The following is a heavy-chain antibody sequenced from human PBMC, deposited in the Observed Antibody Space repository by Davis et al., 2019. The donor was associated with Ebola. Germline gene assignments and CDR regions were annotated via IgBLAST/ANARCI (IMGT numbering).Heavy chain of an antibody. D-gene: IGHD1-26*01. CDR1: GGSMSSYY. CDR2: IYYSGRT. J-gene: IGHJ4*02. Sequence: MPSETLSLTCTVSGGSMSSYYWSWIRQPPGKGLEWVGYIYYSGRTNYNPSLKSRLTISVDTSKNQFSLKLSSVTAADTAVYYCARWGDYFDYWGQGALVTVS. CDR3: ARWGDYFDY. V-gene: IGHV4-59*08.